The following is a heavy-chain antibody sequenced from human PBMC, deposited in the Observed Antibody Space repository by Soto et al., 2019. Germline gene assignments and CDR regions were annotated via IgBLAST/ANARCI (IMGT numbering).Heavy chain of an antibody. CDR3: TTDSLVLRFLEWAFDP. CDR2: IKSKTDGGTT. J-gene: IGHJ5*02. CDR1: GFTFSNAW. V-gene: IGHV3-15*01. Sequence: VQLVESGGGLVKPGGSLRLSCAASGFTFSNAWMSWVRQAPGKGLERVGRIKSKTDGGTTDYAAPVKGRFTISRDDSNNTLYLQMNSLKTEDTAVYYCTTDSLVLRFLEWAFDPWGQGTLVTVSS. D-gene: IGHD3-3*01.